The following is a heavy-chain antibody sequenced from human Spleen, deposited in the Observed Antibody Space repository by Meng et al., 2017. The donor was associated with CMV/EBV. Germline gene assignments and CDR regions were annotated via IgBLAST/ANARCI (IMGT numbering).Heavy chain of an antibody. J-gene: IGHJ4*02. D-gene: IGHD1-26*01. Sequence: ASVKVSCKTSGYTFNNHGISWVRQAPGQGLEWMGWVNPNTAATKSDQKFQGRVTMTRDTSISTAYMELSGLRSDDTAVYFCATYRVGDPVRFDYWGQGTLVTVSS. V-gene: IGHV1-2*02. CDR3: ATYRVGDPVRFDY. CDR1: GYTFNNHG. CDR2: VNPNTAAT.